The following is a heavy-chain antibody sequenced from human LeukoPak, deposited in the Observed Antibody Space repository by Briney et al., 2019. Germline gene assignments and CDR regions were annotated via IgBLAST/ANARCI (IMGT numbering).Heavy chain of an antibody. CDR2: INHSGST. CDR1: GGSISSYY. J-gene: IGHJ4*02. CDR3: ARGRPGHYYGSGSYPRFDY. Sequence: IPSETLSLTCTVSGGSISSYYWSWIRQPPGKGLEWIGEINHSGSTNYNPSLKSRVTISVDTSKNQFSLKLSSVTAADTAVYYCARGRPGHYYGSGSYPRFDYWGQGTLVTVSS. D-gene: IGHD3-10*01. V-gene: IGHV4-34*01.